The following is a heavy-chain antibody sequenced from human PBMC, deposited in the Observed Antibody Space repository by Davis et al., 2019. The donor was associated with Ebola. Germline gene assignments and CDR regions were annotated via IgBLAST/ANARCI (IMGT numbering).Heavy chain of an antibody. CDR1: GYTFTSYY. V-gene: IGHV1-46*01. CDR3: ARDLFSEWLSLSGGY. D-gene: IGHD3-3*01. J-gene: IGHJ4*02. CDR2: INPSGGST. Sequence: ASVKVSCKASGYTFTSYYMHWVRQAPGQGLEWMGIINPSGGSTSYAQKFQGRVTMTRDTSTSTVYMELSSLKSEDTAVYYCARDLFSEWLSLSGGYWGQGTLVTVSS.